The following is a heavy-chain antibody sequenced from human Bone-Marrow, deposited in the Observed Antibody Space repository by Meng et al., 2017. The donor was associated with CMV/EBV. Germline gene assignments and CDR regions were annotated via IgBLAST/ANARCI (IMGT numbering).Heavy chain of an antibody. D-gene: IGHD1-26*01. V-gene: IGHV1-69*05. Sequence: SVKVSCKASGGTFSSYAISWVRQAPGQGLEWMGGIIPIFGTANYAQKFQGRVTITTDESTTTAYMELSSLRSEDTAVHYCARDSSGSYYRLDYWGQGTLVTVS. CDR3: ARDSSGSYYRLDY. J-gene: IGHJ4*02. CDR2: IIPIFGTA. CDR1: GGTFSSYA.